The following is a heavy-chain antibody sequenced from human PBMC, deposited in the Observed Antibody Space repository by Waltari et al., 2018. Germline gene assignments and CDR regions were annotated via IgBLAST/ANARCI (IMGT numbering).Heavy chain of an antibody. CDR1: GYTFTGYY. V-gene: IGHV1-2*06. J-gene: IGHJ3*02. CDR3: STQPLLLWVGELRGAFDI. CDR2: INPNRGGT. D-gene: IGHD3-10*01. Sequence: QVQLVQSGAEVKKPGASVKVSCKASGYTFTGYYMHWVRQAPGQGLEWMGRINPNRGGTNCAQKFQGRVTMTRDTSISTAYMELSRLRSDDTAVYYCSTQPLLLWVGELRGAFDIWGQGTMVTVSS.